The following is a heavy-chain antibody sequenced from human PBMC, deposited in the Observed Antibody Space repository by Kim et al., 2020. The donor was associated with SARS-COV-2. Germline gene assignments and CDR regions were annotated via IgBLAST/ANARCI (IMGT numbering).Heavy chain of an antibody. Sequence: SETLSLTCTVSGGSISSSSYYWGWIRQPPGKGLEWIGSIYYSGSTYYNPSLKSRVTISVDTSKNQFSLKLSSVTAADTAVYYCARDQTYCGGDCDAFDI. D-gene: IGHD2-21*02. J-gene: IGHJ3*02. CDR1: GGSISSSSYY. V-gene: IGHV4-39*07. CDR2: IYYSGST. CDR3: ARDQTYCGGDCDAFDI.